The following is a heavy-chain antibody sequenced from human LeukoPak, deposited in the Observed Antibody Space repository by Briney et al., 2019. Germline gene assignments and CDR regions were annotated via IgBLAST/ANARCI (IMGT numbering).Heavy chain of an antibody. CDR1: GYTFTGYY. D-gene: IGHD3-3*01. Sequence: ASVKVSCKASGYTFTGYYMHWVRQAPGQGLERMGWINPNSGGTNYAQKFQGRVTMTRDTSISTAYMELSRLRSDDTAVYYCARDPGPLTIFGVLYYMDVWGKGTTVTVSS. CDR3: ARDPGPLTIFGVLYYMDV. J-gene: IGHJ6*03. CDR2: INPNSGGT. V-gene: IGHV1-2*02.